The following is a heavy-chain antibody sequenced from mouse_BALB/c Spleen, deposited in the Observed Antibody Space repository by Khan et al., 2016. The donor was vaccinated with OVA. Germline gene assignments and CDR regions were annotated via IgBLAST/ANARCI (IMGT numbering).Heavy chain of an antibody. CDR3: SRRREKFYGRSRGYFDD. D-gene: IGHD1-1*01. CDR1: GYTFTSYW. Sequence: QVQLQQSGAELARPGSSVKLSCKASGYTFTSYWMQWVKQRPGQGLEWIGAIYPGDGDTRYTQKFKGKATLTADKSSRPAYMQLNSLASEDSSVYYCSRRREKFYGRSRGYFDDWGQGTTLTVSS. V-gene: IGHV1-87*01. CDR2: IYPGDGDT. J-gene: IGHJ2*01.